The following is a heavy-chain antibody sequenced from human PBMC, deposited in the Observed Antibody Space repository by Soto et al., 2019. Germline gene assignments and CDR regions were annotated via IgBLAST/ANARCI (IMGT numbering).Heavy chain of an antibody. J-gene: IGHJ3*02. CDR2: IDPRDSHP. CDR3: ARYCASASCYGTAHDAFDI. Sequence: EVQLVQSGAEVKKPGESLRISCEVSGYSFTSYWITWVRQTPGKGLEWMGKIDPRDSHPRYSPSFEGHVTISSDKSISTAFLQWSSLKASDTAIYYCARYCASASCYGTAHDAFDIWGPGTMVTVSS. CDR1: GYSFTSYW. V-gene: IGHV5-10-1*01. D-gene: IGHD2-2*01.